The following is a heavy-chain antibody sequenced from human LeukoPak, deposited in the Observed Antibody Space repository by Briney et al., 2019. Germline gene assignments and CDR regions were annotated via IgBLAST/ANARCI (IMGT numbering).Heavy chain of an antibody. CDR3: ARVVVAATADAFDI. CDR2: ISYDGSNK. J-gene: IGHJ3*02. Sequence: GGSLRLSCAASGFTFSSYAMPWVRQAPGKGLEWVAVISYDGSNKYYADSVKGRFTISRDNSKNTLYLQMNSLRAEDTAVYYCARVVVAATADAFDIWGQGTMVTVSS. CDR1: GFTFSSYA. D-gene: IGHD2-15*01. V-gene: IGHV3-30-3*01.